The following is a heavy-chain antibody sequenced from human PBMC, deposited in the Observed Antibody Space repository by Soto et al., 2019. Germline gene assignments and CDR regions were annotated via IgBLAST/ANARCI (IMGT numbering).Heavy chain of an antibody. V-gene: IGHV1-18*01. CDR2: ISLYSDGT. Sequence: QVKLVQSGGEVKRPGASVKFSCKTSGYTFSNYGITWVRQAPGQPLEWLGWISLYSDGTNYAQKFQGRVSMTTDTSTTTAYMELRSLRSDDTAVYYCARVVPGAEAWFGPWGQGTLVTGSS. D-gene: IGHD2-2*01. CDR1: GYTFSNYG. CDR3: ARVVPGAEAWFGP. J-gene: IGHJ5*02.